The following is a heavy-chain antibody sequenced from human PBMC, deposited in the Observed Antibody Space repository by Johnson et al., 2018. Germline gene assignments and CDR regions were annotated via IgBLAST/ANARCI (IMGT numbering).Heavy chain of an antibody. Sequence: EVQLVESGGGLAQPGGSLRLSCAASGFTFSSHAMSWVRQAPGKGLEWVSGISGSGGSTFYVDSVKGRFTISRDNSKSTLYLQMNSLGVEDTAVYYCAKDFGGGMATAGDHFDYWGQGTLVTVSS. J-gene: IGHJ4*02. CDR2: ISGSGGST. CDR1: GFTFSSHA. CDR3: AKDFGGGMATAGDHFDY. D-gene: IGHD6-13*01. V-gene: IGHV3-23*04.